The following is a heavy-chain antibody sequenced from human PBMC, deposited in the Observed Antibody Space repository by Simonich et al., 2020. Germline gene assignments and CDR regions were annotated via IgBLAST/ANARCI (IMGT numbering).Heavy chain of an antibody. J-gene: IGHJ3*02. Sequence: QLQLQESGPGLVKPSETLSLTCTVSGGSISSSNYYWGWIRQPPGKGREWIGSIYYSGSTYYNPALKSRVTISVDTSKNQFSLKLSSVTAADTAVYYCARHAGFAFDIWGQGTMVTVSS. D-gene: IGHD6-13*01. CDR1: GGSISSSNYY. CDR3: ARHAGFAFDI. CDR2: IYYSGST. V-gene: IGHV4-39*01.